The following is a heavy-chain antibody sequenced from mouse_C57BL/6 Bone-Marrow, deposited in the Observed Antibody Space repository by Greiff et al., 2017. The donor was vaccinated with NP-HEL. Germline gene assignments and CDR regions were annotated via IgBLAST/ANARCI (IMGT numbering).Heavy chain of an antibody. V-gene: IGHV5-17*01. Sequence: EVHLVESGGGLVKPGGSLKLSCAASGFTFSDYGMHWVRQAPEKGLEWVAYISSGSSTIYYADTVKGRFTISRDNAKNTLFLQMTSLRSEDTAMYYCASNYGSSFFAYWGQGTLVTVSA. CDR3: ASNYGSSFFAY. CDR2: ISSGSSTI. J-gene: IGHJ3*01. CDR1: GFTFSDYG. D-gene: IGHD1-1*01.